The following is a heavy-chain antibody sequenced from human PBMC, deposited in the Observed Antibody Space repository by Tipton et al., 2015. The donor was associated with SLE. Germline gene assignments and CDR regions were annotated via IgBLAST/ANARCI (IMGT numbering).Heavy chain of an antibody. D-gene: IGHD6-25*01. CDR1: GDSISSSSYY. Sequence: TLSLTCTVSGDSISSSSYYWGWIRQPPGKGLEWIGSIYYSGSTYYNPSLKSRVTISADTSKNQFSLKLSFVTAADTAVYYCARWAKAAVDYWGQGTLVTVSS. J-gene: IGHJ4*02. CDR2: IYYSGST. CDR3: ARWAKAAVDY. V-gene: IGHV4-39*01.